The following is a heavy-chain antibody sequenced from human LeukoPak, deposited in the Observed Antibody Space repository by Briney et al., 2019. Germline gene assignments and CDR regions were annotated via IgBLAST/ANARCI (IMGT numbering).Heavy chain of an antibody. CDR2: INPNSGGT. J-gene: IGHJ5*02. Sequence: GASVKVSCKASGYTFTGYYMHWVRQAPGQGLEWMGWINPNSGGTNYAQKFQGRVTMTRDTSITTGYLELSRLTPDGTAVYFCARVLIRRHYEASGYYYEDPWGQGTQVTVSS. V-gene: IGHV1-2*02. CDR1: GYTFTGYY. CDR3: ARVLIRRHYEASGYYYEDP. D-gene: IGHD3-22*01.